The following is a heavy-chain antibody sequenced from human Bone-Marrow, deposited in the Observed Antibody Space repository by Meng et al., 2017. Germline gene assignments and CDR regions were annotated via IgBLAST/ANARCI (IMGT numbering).Heavy chain of an antibody. CDR2: ISYDGSNK. CDR3: ARYTAFDY. J-gene: IGHJ4*02. Sequence: GGSLRLSCAASGFTFSSYAMHWVRQAPGKGLEWVAVISYDGSNKYYADSVKGRFTISRDNSKNTLYLQMNSLITEDTAVYYCARYTAFDYWGQGTLVTVSS. D-gene: IGHD5-18*01. CDR1: GFTFSSYA. V-gene: IGHV3-30*01.